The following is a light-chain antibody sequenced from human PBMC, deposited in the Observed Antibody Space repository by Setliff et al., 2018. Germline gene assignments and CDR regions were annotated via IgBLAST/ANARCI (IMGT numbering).Light chain of an antibody. V-gene: IGLV2-14*01. J-gene: IGLJ1*01. Sequence: QSALTQPASVSGSPGQSITISCTGTSSDVGGYSYVSWYQQHPGKAPKLMIYDVSKRPSGVSNRFSGSKSGNTASLTISGLQAEDEADYYCSSYTSSSPDVFGTGTKVTVL. CDR1: SSDVGGYSY. CDR3: SSYTSSSPDV. CDR2: DVS.